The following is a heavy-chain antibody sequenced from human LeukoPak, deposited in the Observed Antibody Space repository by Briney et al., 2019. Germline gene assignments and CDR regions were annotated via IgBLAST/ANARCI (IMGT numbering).Heavy chain of an antibody. Sequence: GASVKVSCKASGYTFIGNYMHWVRQAPGQGLEWMGIINPSGGRTSYAQKFQGRVTMTRDMSTSTVYMELSSLISEDTAVYYCARGDGEGATIYAFDIWGQGTMVTVSS. CDR2: INPSGGRT. V-gene: IGHV1-46*01. CDR1: GYTFIGNY. J-gene: IGHJ3*02. CDR3: ARGDGEGATIYAFDI. D-gene: IGHD1-26*01.